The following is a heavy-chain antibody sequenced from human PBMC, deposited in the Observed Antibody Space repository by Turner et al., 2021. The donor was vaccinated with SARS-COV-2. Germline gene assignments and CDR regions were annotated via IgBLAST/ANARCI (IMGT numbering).Heavy chain of an antibody. CDR1: GSRVSSDS. CDR2: MRSSSSCS. D-gene: IGHD3-3*01. CDR3: GASARTLYCGSSGYYTDAFDI. Sequence: VQMLVSGGCMVKPGGPLPLSWTGSGSRVSSDSLNWVRQAAGRRLEWGSGMRSSSSCSYHVAPVMGGCTISSDNTNNAMYLQKNSLMTADAAVYYCGASARTLYCGSSGYYTDAFDIWGQGTMVTVSS. V-gene: IGHV3-21*01. J-gene: IGHJ3*02.